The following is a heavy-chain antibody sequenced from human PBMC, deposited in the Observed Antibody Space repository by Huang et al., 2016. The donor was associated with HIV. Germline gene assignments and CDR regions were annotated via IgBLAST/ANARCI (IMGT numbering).Heavy chain of an antibody. D-gene: IGHD3-22*01. CDR3: ATVYRRFRNHDSGAYYFDY. Sequence: QVQLVQSGAEVKKPGASVKVSCKVSGYPLTELSMHWVRQAPGKGLEWMGCFDPEDGETLYAQKFQGRVTMTEDTSTATAYMELSSLRSEDTAVYYCATVYRRFRNHDSGAYYFDYWDQGTLVTVSS. V-gene: IGHV1-24*01. CDR2: FDPEDGET. CDR1: GYPLTELS. J-gene: IGHJ4*02.